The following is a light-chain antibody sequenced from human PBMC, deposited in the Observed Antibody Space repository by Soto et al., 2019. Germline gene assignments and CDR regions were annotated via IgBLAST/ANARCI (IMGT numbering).Light chain of an antibody. J-gene: IGKJ2*01. CDR2: GAS. Sequence: EIVMTQSPATLSVSPGERATLSCSASQSVRSNLAWYQQKPGQAPRLLIYGASTRATGIPARFSGSGSGTESTLTISSLQSEDFAVYDCQQYNNWPPYTFGHGTKLEIK. V-gene: IGKV3-15*01. CDR3: QQYNNWPPYT. CDR1: QSVRSN.